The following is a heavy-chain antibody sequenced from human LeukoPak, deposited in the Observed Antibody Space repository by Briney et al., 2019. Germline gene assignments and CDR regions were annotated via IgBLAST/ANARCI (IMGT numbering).Heavy chain of an antibody. J-gene: IGHJ4*02. CDR1: GFTFTSYA. Sequence: PWGSLSLSCAASGFTFTSYAMTWVRQAPGKGLEWVSSISGSGGSTYYADSVKGRFTISRGNSKNTLYLQMNSLRAEDTAVYYCARDRSGSYYEPFDCWGQGTLVTVSS. CDR2: ISGSGGST. V-gene: IGHV3-23*01. D-gene: IGHD3-10*01. CDR3: ARDRSGSYYEPFDC.